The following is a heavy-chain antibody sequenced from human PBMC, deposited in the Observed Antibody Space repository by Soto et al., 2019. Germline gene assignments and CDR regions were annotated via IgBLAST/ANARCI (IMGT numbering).Heavy chain of an antibody. D-gene: IGHD3-3*01. J-gene: IGHJ5*02. CDR1: GFTFTSYD. V-gene: IGHV1-8*01. CDR2: MNPNSCNA. Sequence: QVQLVQSGAEVKKPGASVKVSCKASGFTFTSYDINWVRQATGQGLEWMGWMNPNSCNAGYAQKFQGRVTMTRNTSISTPYMELSSLRSEDTAVYNCARWDYDPMYFDPWGQGTLVTVSS. CDR3: ARWDYDPMYFDP.